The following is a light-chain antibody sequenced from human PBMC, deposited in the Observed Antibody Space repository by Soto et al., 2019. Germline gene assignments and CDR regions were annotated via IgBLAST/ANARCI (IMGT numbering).Light chain of an antibody. J-gene: IGKJ3*01. CDR3: QQYNNLPPFT. CDR2: GAS. CDR1: QDIRTS. V-gene: IGKV1-33*01. Sequence: DIQMTQSPSSLSASVGARVSITCQASQDIRTSLSWFQHKPWRAPKLLIYGASYLETGVPSRFRGSGSGKDITLTITSLQPEEIATYYCQQYNNLPPFTFGPGTLVDIK.